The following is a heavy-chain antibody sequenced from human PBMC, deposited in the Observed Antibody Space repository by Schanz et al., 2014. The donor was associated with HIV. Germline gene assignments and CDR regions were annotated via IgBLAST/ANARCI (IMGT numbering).Heavy chain of an antibody. V-gene: IGHV4-39*01. D-gene: IGHD2-15*01. CDR3: ASVCSGDTCFDY. CDR2: IYYSGST. J-gene: IGHJ4*02. CDR1: GGSISSSSYY. Sequence: QLQLQESGPGLVKPSETLSLTCTVSGGSISSSSYYWGWIRQPPGKGLEWIGSIYYSGSTYYNPSLKGRVPISVDTSKNHFSLKVIFMTAADTAVYYCASVCSGDTCFDYWGQGTLVTVSS.